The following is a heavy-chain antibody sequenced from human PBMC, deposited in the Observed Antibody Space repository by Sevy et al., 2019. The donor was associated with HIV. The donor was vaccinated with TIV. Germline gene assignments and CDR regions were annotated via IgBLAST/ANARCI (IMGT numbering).Heavy chain of an antibody. CDR2: INQDGSGK. Sequence: GGSLRLSCAGSGFTFSSYWMSWVRQAPGKGLEWVANINQDGSGKNYVDSVKGRFTISRDNAKNSLYLQMNSLRAEDTAVDYCARDSFSKADYRGQGTLVTVSS. V-gene: IGHV3-7*01. CDR1: GFTFSSYW. D-gene: IGHD4-4*01. J-gene: IGHJ4*02. CDR3: ARDSFSKADY.